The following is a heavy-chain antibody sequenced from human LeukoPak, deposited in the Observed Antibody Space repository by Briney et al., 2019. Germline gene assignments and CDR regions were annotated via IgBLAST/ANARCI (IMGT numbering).Heavy chain of an antibody. CDR3: AKDRWELLARYFDY. J-gene: IGHJ4*02. Sequence: GGSLRLSCAASGFTFSSYAMSWVRQAPGKGLEWVSAISGSGGSTYYAGSVKGRFTISRDNSKSTLYLQMNSLRAEDTAVYYCAKDRWELLARYFDYWGQGTLVTVSS. CDR1: GFTFSSYA. CDR2: ISGSGGST. V-gene: IGHV3-23*01. D-gene: IGHD1-26*01.